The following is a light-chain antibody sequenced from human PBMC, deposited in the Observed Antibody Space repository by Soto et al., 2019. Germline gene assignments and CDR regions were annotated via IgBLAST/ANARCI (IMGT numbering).Light chain of an antibody. J-gene: IGKJ2*01. V-gene: IGKV1-39*01. CDR1: QNINIY. CDR2: AAS. CDR3: QQSSSIPRT. Sequence: DIQMAQSPSSLSASVGDRVTITCRASQNINIYLNRYQQKPGKSPKFLIYAASSLQSGVPSRFSGSGSGTDFTLTISSLQPEDFSTYYCQQSSSIPRTFGQGTKLEIK.